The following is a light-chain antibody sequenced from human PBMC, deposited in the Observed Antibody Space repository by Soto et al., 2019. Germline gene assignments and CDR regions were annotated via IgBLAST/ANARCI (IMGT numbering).Light chain of an antibody. V-gene: IGLV2-14*02. Sequence: QSALTQPASVSGSPGQSITISCTGTSSDLGTYNLVSWYQQHPGEAPKLIIYEGNKRRIGVSTRFSGSGSGNTASLTISGLQAEDEADYYCISYRGSDTSYVFGTGTKLTVL. CDR1: SSDLGTYNL. J-gene: IGLJ1*01. CDR2: EGN. CDR3: ISYRGSDTSYV.